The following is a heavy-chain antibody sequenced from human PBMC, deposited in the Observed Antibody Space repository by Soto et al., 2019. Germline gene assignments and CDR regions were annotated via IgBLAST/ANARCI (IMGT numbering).Heavy chain of an antibody. CDR1: GFTFSDYA. CDR2: ISGSGGST. J-gene: IGHJ4*02. CDR3: ARDSEGVGATNPADY. Sequence: EVKLLESGGGLVQRGGSLRLSCGASGFTFSDYAVRWVRQTAGKGLEWLSTISGSGGSTYYADSVKGRFTISRDNSKNTVFLQMSGLRVEDTALYYCARDSEGVGATNPADYWRQGTLVTVSS. D-gene: IGHD1-26*01. V-gene: IGHV3-23*01.